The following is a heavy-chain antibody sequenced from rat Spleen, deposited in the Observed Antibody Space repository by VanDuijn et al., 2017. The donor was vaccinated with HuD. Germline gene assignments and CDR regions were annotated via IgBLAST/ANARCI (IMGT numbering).Heavy chain of an antibody. Sequence: EVQLVESDGGLVQPGRSLKLSCAASGFTFSDYYMAWVRQAPTKGLEWVATINYDGNSTYYRDSVKGRFTISRDNAKSTLYLQMDSLRSEDTATYYCARPCSRRYVMDAWGQGASVTVSS. V-gene: IGHV5-29*01. CDR3: ARPCSRRYVMDA. CDR1: GFTFSDYY. D-gene: IGHD1-2*01. J-gene: IGHJ4*01. CDR2: INYDGNST.